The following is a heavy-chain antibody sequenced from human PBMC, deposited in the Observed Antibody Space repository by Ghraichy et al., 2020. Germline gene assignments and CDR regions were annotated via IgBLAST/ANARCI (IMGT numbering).Heavy chain of an antibody. CDR2: ISYDGSNK. J-gene: IGHJ6*02. V-gene: IGHV3-30*18. CDR3: AKEVRYYYDSSGYYYYYYYGMDV. D-gene: IGHD3-22*01. Sequence: GGSLRLSCAASGFTFSSYGMHWVRQAPGKGLEWVAVISYDGSNKYYADSVKGRFTISRDNSKNTLYLQMNSLRAEDTAVYYCAKEVRYYYDSSGYYYYYYYGMDVWGQGTTVTVSS. CDR1: GFTFSSYG.